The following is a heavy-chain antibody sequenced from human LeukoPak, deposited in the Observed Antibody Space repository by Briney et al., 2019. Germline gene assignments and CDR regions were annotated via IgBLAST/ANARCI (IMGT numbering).Heavy chain of an antibody. Sequence: GGSLRLSCAASGFTFSDYTMNWVRQAPGKGLEWVSSISSSGTYKYYADSVKGRFTISRDNSKSTLYLQMSSLRAEDTAVYYCARGGELMGYFNYWGQGTLVTVSS. J-gene: IGHJ4*02. CDR2: ISSSGTYK. CDR1: GFTFSDYT. D-gene: IGHD2-8*01. CDR3: ARGGELMGYFNY. V-gene: IGHV3-21*04.